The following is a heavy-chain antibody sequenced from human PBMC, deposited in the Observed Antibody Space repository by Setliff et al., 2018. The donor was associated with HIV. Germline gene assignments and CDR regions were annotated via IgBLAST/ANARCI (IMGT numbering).Heavy chain of an antibody. CDR3: ARLGSGWSDSYYYAMDI. D-gene: IGHD6-19*01. V-gene: IGHV1-18*04. J-gene: IGHJ6*02. CDR1: GGTFGGNA. CDR2: ISAYNGNT. Sequence: VASVKVSCKVSGGTFGGNAFSWVRQAPGQGLEWMGWISAYNGNTNYAQKLQGRVTMTTDASTSTAYMELRSLRSDDTAVYYCARLGSGWSDSYYYAMDIWGQGTTVTVSS.